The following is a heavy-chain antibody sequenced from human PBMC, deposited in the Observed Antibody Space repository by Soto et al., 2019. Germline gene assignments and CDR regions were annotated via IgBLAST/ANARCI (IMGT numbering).Heavy chain of an antibody. CDR1: GYTFASYG. J-gene: IGHJ4*02. CDR2: IIPIFGTA. V-gene: IGHV1-69*13. CDR3: ARDGAWNGYNLRLDY. Sequence: SVKVSCKASGYTFASYGISWVRQAPGQGLEWMGGIIPIFGTANYAQKFQGRVTITADESTSTAYMELSSLRSEDTAVYYCARDGAWNGYNLRLDYWGQGTLVTVSS. D-gene: IGHD5-12*01.